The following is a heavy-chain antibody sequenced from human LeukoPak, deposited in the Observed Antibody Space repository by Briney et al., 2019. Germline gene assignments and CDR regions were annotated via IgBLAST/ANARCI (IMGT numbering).Heavy chain of an antibody. CDR1: GFTFSDYY. J-gene: IGHJ3*02. V-gene: IGHV3-11*04. CDR3: ARVWRLSLAGTDAFDI. Sequence: PGGSLRLSCAASGFTFSDYYMSWIRQAPGKGLEWVSYISSSGSTIYYADSVKGRFTISRDNAKNSLYLQMNSLRAEDTAVYYCARVWRLSLAGTDAFDIWGQGTKVTVAS. CDR2: ISSSGSTI. D-gene: IGHD6-19*01.